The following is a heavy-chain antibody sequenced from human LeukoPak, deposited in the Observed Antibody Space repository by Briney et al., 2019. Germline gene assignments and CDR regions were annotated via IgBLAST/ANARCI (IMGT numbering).Heavy chain of an antibody. V-gene: IGHV3-49*03. D-gene: IGHD1-26*01. CDR3: TRSESGTYKGGFDF. Sequence: GGSLRLSCTASGFTFGVYAMNWFRQAPGKGLEWVVFIRSKTYGGTGEYAASVKGRFTISRDDSKSIAHLQRNSLKTEDTAVYYCTRSESGTYKGGFDFWGQGTLVTVSS. J-gene: IGHJ4*02. CDR1: GFTFGVYA. CDR2: IRSKTYGGTG.